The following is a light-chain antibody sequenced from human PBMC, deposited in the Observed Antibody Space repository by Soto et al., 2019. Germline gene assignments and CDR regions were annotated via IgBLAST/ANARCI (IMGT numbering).Light chain of an antibody. J-gene: IGLJ3*02. CDR3: QSYDSSNPWV. CDR2: EDN. V-gene: IGLV6-57*02. Sequence: NFMLTQPHSVSESPGKTVTISCTGSSDSIASYYVQWYQQRPGSAPTAVIYEDNQRPSGVPDRFSGSIDRASNSASLTISGLKTEDEAYYYCQSYDSSNPWVFGGGTKLTVL. CDR1: SDSIASYY.